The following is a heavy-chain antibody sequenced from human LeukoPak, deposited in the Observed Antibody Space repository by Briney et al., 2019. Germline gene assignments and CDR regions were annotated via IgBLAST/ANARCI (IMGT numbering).Heavy chain of an antibody. J-gene: IGHJ4*02. V-gene: IGHV3-23*01. CDR1: GFTFSSYA. D-gene: IGHD3-16*01. Sequence: GRSLRLSCAASGFTFSSYAMSWVRQAPGKGLEGVSAISGSGGSTFYADAAKGRSTSSRDNSKNALYLQMNSLRAEDTAVYYCAKGVFLGYWGQGTLVTVSS. CDR3: AKGVFLGY. CDR2: ISGSGGST.